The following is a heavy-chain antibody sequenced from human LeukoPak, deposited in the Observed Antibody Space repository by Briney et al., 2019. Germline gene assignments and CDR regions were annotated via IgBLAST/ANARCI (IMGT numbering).Heavy chain of an antibody. J-gene: IGHJ6*03. Sequence: SVKVSYKASGFTFTNSAMQWVRQARGQRLEWIGWIVVGTGNTNSAQKFQERVTITRDMSTSTAYMELSSLRSEDTAVYYCASPRTGYYYMDVWGKGTTVTVSS. CDR1: GFTFTNSA. V-gene: IGHV1-58*02. CDR2: IVVGTGNT. CDR3: ASPRTGYYYMDV.